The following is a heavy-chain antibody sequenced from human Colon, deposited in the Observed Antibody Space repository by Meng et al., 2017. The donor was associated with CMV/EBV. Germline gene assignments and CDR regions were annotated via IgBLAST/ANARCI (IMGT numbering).Heavy chain of an antibody. D-gene: IGHD1/OR15-1a*01. CDR1: GFTVNTYF. CDR2: IYPYGKP. Sequence: VESVGGLFQTVGVLSLSCAASGFTVNTYFMSWVRQAPGKGLVWVSIIYPYGKPFYADSVQGRFTISTDNSKNTLYLQLNSLRAEYTATYYCAKDEVPNNVDYWGQGTLVTVSS. CDR3: AKDEVPNNVDY. V-gene: IGHV3-53*01. J-gene: IGHJ4*02.